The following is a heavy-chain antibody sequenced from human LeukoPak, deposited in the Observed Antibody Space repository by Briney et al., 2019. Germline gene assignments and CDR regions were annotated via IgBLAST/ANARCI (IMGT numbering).Heavy chain of an antibody. D-gene: IGHD2-2*01. Sequence: ASVKVSCKASGYTFRSYAMNWVRQAPGQGLEWMGWINTNTGNPTYAQGFTGRFVFSLDTSVSTASLQISSLKAEDTAVYYCARDLSRYCSSTSCTPIIPHYYYYGMDVWGQGTTVTVSS. CDR1: GYTFRSYA. CDR2: INTNTGNP. J-gene: IGHJ6*02. V-gene: IGHV7-4-1*02. CDR3: ARDLSRYCSSTSCTPIIPHYYYYGMDV.